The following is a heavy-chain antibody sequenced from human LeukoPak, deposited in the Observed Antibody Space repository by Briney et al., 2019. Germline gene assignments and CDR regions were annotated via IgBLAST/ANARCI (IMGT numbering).Heavy chain of an antibody. CDR2: IIPIFGTA. CDR3: ASLHAYYYMDV. CDR1: GGTFSSYA. Sequence: ASVKVSCKASGGTFSSYAISWVRQAPGQGLEWMGGIIPIFGTANYAQKFQGRVTITADESTSTAYMELRSLRSDDTAVYYCASLHAYYYMDVWGKGTPVTVSS. J-gene: IGHJ6*03. V-gene: IGHV1-69*13.